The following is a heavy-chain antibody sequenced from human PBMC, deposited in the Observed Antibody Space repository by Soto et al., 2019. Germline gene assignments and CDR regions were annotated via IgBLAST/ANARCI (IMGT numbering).Heavy chain of an antibody. CDR3: VRDRDLDRDMVHADL. Sequence: GGSLRLSCEASGFTISGCSMNWVRQAPGKGLEWLAYITIRTGNIVYADSVRGRFTISADNAENSVFLQMNSLRDEDTAVYFCVRDRDLDRDMVHADLWGQGTLVTVAS. CDR2: ITIRTGNI. D-gene: IGHD5-18*01. J-gene: IGHJ4*01. V-gene: IGHV3-48*02. CDR1: GFTISGCS.